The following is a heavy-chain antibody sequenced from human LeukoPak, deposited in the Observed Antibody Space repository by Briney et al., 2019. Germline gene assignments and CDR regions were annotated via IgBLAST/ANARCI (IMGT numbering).Heavy chain of an antibody. CDR1: GFTFSSYA. J-gene: IGHJ4*02. CDR3: AKDGQLGGSSWFTLYFDY. Sequence: GGSLRLSCAASGFTFSSYAMHWVRQAPGKGLEWLAVSSYDEGHTYYTDSVKGRFTISRDNSKNTLYLQMHSLRPDDTAVYYCAKDGQLGGSSWFTLYFDYWGQGTLVTVSS. V-gene: IGHV3-30*04. CDR2: SSYDEGHT. D-gene: IGHD6-13*01.